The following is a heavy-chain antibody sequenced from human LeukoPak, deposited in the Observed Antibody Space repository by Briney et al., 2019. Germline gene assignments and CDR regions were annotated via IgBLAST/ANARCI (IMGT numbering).Heavy chain of an antibody. CDR3: ARGWEWEAEGVDY. V-gene: IGHV3-21*01. CDR2: ISSSSSYI. CDR1: GFTFSSYS. D-gene: IGHD1-26*01. J-gene: IGHJ4*02. Sequence: GGSLRLSCAASGFTFSSYSMNWVRQAPGKGLEWVSSISSSSSYIYYADSVKGRFTISRDNAKNSLYLQMNSLRAEDTAVYYCARGWEWEAEGVDYWGQRTLVTVSS.